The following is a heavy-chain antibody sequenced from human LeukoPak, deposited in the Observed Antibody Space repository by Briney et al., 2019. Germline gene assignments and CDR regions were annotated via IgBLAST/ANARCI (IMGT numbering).Heavy chain of an antibody. CDR2: IYYSGTT. D-gene: IGHD3-10*01. CDR3: ARHDYYGSVNWFDP. Sequence: SETLSLTCTVSGGSILSSSTYWGWIPQPPGKGLGWFGTIYYSGTTYYNASLKSRITISEDASKNQFSLKLSSGTAADSAVYYCARHDYYGSVNWFDPWGQGTLVTVSS. V-gene: IGHV4-39*01. CDR1: GGSILSSSTY. J-gene: IGHJ5*02.